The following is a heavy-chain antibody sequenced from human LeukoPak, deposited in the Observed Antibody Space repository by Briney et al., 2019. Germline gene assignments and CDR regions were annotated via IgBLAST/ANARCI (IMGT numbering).Heavy chain of an antibody. J-gene: IGHJ6*02. D-gene: IGHD3-10*01. V-gene: IGHV3-11*06. CDR1: GFXFTDYY. Sequence: GGSLRLSCAASGFXFTDYYISWIRQAPGKGLEWVSYLSTSTTFINYADSVRGRFTISRDNAKNSLYLQMNSLRAEDTAVYYCARVGSGLYGMDVWGQGTTVTVSS. CDR2: LSTSTTFI. CDR3: ARVGSGLYGMDV.